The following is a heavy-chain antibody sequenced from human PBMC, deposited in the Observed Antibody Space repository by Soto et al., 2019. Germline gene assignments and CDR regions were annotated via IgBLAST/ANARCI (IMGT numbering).Heavy chain of an antibody. CDR3: ARNEDSTTFYYDGMDV. CDR2: IIPIFGTA. D-gene: IGHD6-6*01. CDR1: GGTFSSYA. J-gene: IGHJ6*02. Sequence: QVQLVQSGAEVKKPGSSVKVSCKASGGTFSSYAITWVRQAPGQGLEWMGRIIPIFGTANYNQKFQGRVTITADESTSTAYMELSSLRSEDTAVYYCARNEDSTTFYYDGMDVRGQGTTVTVSS. V-gene: IGHV1-69*01.